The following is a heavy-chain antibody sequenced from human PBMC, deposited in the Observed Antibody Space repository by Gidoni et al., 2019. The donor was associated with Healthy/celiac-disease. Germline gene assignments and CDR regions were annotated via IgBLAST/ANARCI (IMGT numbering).Heavy chain of an antibody. CDR2: IIPILGIA. CDR1: GGTFSSYS. Sequence: QVPLVQSGAEVKKPGSSVKVSCKASGGTFSSYSLSWVRQAPGQGLEWMGRIIPILGIANYAQKFQGRVTITADKSTSTAYMELSSLRSEDTAVYYCASGMIVGGWSGSVAFDPWGQGTLVTVSS. J-gene: IGHJ5*02. V-gene: IGHV1-69*09. CDR3: ASGMIVGGWSGSVAFDP. D-gene: IGHD3-22*01.